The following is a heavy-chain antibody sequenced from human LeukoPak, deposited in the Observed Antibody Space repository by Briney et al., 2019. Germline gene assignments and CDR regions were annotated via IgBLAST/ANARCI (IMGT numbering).Heavy chain of an antibody. J-gene: IGHJ4*02. CDR2: IYYSGST. CDR3: ARGIGYCSGGSCYWDLIDY. CDR1: GGSISSSSYY. V-gene: IGHV4-39*07. Sequence: SETLSLTCTVSGGSISSSSYYWGWIRQPPGKGLEWIGSIYYSGSTYYNPSLKSRVTISVDTSKNQFSLKLSSVTAADTAVYYCARGIGYCSGGSCYWDLIDYWGQGTLVTVSS. D-gene: IGHD2-15*01.